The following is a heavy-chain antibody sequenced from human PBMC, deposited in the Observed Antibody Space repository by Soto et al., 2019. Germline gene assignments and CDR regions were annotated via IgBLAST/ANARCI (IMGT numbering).Heavy chain of an antibody. J-gene: IGHJ4*02. CDR2: IIPVFGKA. V-gene: IGHV1-69*13. Sequence: SVKVSCKASGYAFTWFNIHWVRQAPGQRLEWMGGIIPVFGKANYAQKFQGRVTITADESTSTAYMELSSLRSEDTAVYYCARAYYYDSSGYQDAFDYWGQGTLVTVSS. CDR3: ARAYYYDSSGYQDAFDY. D-gene: IGHD3-22*01. CDR1: GYAFTWFN.